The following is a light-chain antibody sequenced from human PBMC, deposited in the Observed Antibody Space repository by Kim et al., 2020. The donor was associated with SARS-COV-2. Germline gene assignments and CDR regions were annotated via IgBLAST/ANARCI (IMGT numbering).Light chain of an antibody. Sequence: SYELTQPPSVSVSPGQTASITCSVDKLGDKYACWYQQKPGQSPVLVIYQDTKRPSGIPERFSGSNSGNTATLTISGTQAMDEADYYCQAWDRRTVVFGGG. CDR2: QDT. V-gene: IGLV3-1*01. J-gene: IGLJ2*01. CDR1: KLGDKY. CDR3: QAWDRRTVV.